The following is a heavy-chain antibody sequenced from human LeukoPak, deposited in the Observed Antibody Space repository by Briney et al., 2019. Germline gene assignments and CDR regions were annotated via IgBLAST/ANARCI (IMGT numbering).Heavy chain of an antibody. D-gene: IGHD4-17*01. Sequence: SETLSLTRTVSGGSISSYYWSWIRQPPGKGLEWIEYIYYGGSTNYNPSLKSRVTISVDTSKNQFSLKLSSVTAADTAVYYCAREQTTVTTAGAFDIWGQGTMVTVSS. CDR2: IYYGGST. J-gene: IGHJ3*02. V-gene: IGHV4-59*01. CDR1: GGSISSYY. CDR3: AREQTTVTTAGAFDI.